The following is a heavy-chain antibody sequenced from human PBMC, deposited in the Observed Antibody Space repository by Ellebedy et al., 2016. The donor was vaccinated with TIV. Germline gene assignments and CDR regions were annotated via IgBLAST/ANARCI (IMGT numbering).Heavy chain of an antibody. J-gene: IGHJ4*02. CDR1: GYDFTTYW. CDR2: IYPDDSDV. V-gene: IGHV5-51*01. D-gene: IGHD3-9*01. CDR3: ARLTSAGSYPDY. Sequence: GESLKISCKASGYDFTTYWILWVRQMPGNGLEWMGIIYPDDSDVRYSPSFQGQVTMSVDKSLPTAYLQWSSLKASDTAMYYCARLTSAGSYPDYWGLGALVTVSS.